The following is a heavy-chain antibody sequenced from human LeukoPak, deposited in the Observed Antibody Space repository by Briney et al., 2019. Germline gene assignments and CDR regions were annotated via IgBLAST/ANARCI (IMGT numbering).Heavy chain of an antibody. CDR3: AREEQLVSGS. V-gene: IGHV3-48*01. CDR2: ISSSSSTI. D-gene: IGHD6-13*01. CDR1: GFTFSSYG. Sequence: GGSLRLSCAASGFTFSSYGMHWVRQAPGKGLEWVSYISSSSSTIHYADSVKGRFTISRDNAKNSLYLQMNSLRADDTAVYYCAREEQLVSGSWGRGTLVTVSS. J-gene: IGHJ5*02.